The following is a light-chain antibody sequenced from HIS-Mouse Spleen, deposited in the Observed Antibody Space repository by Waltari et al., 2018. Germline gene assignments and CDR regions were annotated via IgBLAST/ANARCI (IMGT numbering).Light chain of an antibody. V-gene: IGLV3-10*01. CDR2: DDS. Sequence: SSELTQRPSVSVPPGQTARTSCYGDALPERDAHWYQQKSGQAPVLVIYDDSKRPSGIPERFSGSSSGTMATLTISGAQVEDEADYYCYSTDSSGNHKVFGGVTKLTVL. J-gene: IGLJ2*01. CDR3: YSTDSSGNHKV. CDR1: ALPERD.